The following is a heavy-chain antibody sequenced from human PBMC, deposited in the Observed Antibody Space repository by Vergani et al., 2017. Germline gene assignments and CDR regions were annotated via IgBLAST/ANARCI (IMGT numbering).Heavy chain of an antibody. CDR1: GFTFRSHA. Sequence: EVKLLQSEGAVVQPGGSLRLSCVASGFTFRSHAMSWVRQGHVPGLEWVSSIKNTGDRTHYSDSVKGRFTISRDNSKNTLYLQMNSLRVEDTAVYYCGVGSDNYNWGQGTLLTFSS. CDR3: GVGSDNYN. CDR2: IKNTGDRT. J-gene: IGHJ4*02. D-gene: IGHD5-24*01. V-gene: IGHV3-23*01.